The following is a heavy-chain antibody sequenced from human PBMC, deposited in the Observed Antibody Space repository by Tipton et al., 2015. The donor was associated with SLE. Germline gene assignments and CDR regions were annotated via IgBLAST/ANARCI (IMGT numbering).Heavy chain of an antibody. D-gene: IGHD1-26*01. J-gene: IGHJ4*02. V-gene: IGHV4-34*01. CDR2: INHSGST. Sequence: TLSLTCSVYDGSFSGYYWTWIRQPPGKGLEWIGEINHSGSTNYNPSLKSRVTISIDASKNQFSLKLRSVTAADTAIYYCAREGGGPDYWVQGTLVTVSS. CDR1: DGSFSGYY. CDR3: AREGGGPDY.